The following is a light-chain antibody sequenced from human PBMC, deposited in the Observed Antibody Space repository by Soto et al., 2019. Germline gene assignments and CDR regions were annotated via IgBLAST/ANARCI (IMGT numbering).Light chain of an antibody. CDR2: CAS. CDR3: QQYGRSPFT. Sequence: EMVLTKSPGTLSLSPRERATLSFRVSQSVSSSYLAWYQQRHGQSPRLLIYCASRRDTGIPDRFSGNGSGPDVPLTISRLEPEDFAVYYGQQYGRSPFTCSQGAKQDIK. CDR1: QSVSSSY. V-gene: IGKV3-20*01. J-gene: IGKJ2*01.